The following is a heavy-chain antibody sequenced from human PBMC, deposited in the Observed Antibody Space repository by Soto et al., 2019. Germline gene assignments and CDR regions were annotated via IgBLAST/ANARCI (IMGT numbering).Heavy chain of an antibody. Sequence: ASVKVSCKASGYTFTDYYMHWVRQAPGQGLEWMGWINPESGDTDYAQKFQGRVTMTRDTSISTAYMELSRLRSDDSAVHYCARVLQSSWYIQNFDYWGQGTLVTVSS. D-gene: IGHD6-13*01. J-gene: IGHJ4*02. CDR3: ARVLQSSWYIQNFDY. CDR1: GYTFTDYY. CDR2: INPESGDT. V-gene: IGHV1-2*02.